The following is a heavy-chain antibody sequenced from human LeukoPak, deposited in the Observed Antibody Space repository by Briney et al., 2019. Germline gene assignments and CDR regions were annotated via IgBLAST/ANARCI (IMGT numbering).Heavy chain of an antibody. CDR1: GFTFSDAY. CDR3: VRDKDGYNF. D-gene: IGHD5-24*01. Sequence: GGSLRLSCAASGFTFSDAYMDWVRQAPGKGLVWVSRIDIDGKSTTYADSVKGRFTISRDNAKNMLYLQMNSLRAEDTAVYYCVRDKDGYNFWGQGTLVSVSS. J-gene: IGHJ4*02. V-gene: IGHV3-74*01. CDR2: IDIDGKST.